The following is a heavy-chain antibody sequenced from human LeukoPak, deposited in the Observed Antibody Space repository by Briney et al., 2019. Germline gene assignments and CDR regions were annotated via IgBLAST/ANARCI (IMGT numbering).Heavy chain of an antibody. D-gene: IGHD2-8*02. CDR3: VRDKGGRSGAISYDAFDV. Sequence: GGSLRLSCAASGFTFNTYWMIWVRQAPGKGLEWVANIDQGGSTKYYVDSLKGRFIISRDNAKNSLYLQMNSLRAEDTAVYYCVRDKGGRSGAISYDAFDVWGPGTMVTVSS. CDR2: IDQGGSTK. J-gene: IGHJ3*01. CDR1: GFTFNTYW. V-gene: IGHV3-7*01.